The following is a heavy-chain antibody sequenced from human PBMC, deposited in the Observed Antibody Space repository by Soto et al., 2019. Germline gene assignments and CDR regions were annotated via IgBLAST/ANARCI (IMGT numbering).Heavy chain of an antibody. D-gene: IGHD2-2*03. Sequence: SETLSLTCAVYGGSFSGYYWGWIRQPPGKGLEWIGSIYYSGSIYYNPSLKSRVTISVDTSKNQFSLKLSSVTAADTAVYYCARLNGYCVSTGCHGYYGMDVWGQRTTVTVSS. CDR1: GGSFSGYY. J-gene: IGHJ6*02. CDR2: IYYSGSI. CDR3: ARLNGYCVSTGCHGYYGMDV. V-gene: IGHV4-39*01.